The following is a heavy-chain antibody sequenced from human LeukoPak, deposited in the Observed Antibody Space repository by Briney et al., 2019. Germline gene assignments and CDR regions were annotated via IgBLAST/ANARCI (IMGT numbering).Heavy chain of an antibody. CDR1: GYTXTSYG. J-gene: IGHJ4*02. Sequence: ASVKVSCKASGYTXTSYGISWVRQAPGQGLEWMGWITDYNDNTNYAQKPQGRVTMTTDTSTSTAYMELRSLRSDDTAVYYCARALLWFGEPSHIDYWGQGTLVTASS. CDR3: ARALLWFGEPSHIDY. CDR2: ITDYNDNT. D-gene: IGHD3-10*01. V-gene: IGHV1-18*01.